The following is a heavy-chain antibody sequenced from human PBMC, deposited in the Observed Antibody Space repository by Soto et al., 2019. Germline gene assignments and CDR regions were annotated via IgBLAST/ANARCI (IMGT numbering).Heavy chain of an antibody. CDR3: AKEEITYYYDNSDYYYGRYFDY. D-gene: IGHD3-22*01. Sequence: GGSLRLSCAASGFTFSSYAMSWVRQAPGKGLEWVSAISGSGGSTYYADSVKGRFTISRDNSKNTLYLQMNSLRAEDTAVYYCAKEEITYYYDNSDYYYGRYFDYWGQGTLVTVSS. J-gene: IGHJ4*02. CDR1: GFTFSSYA. CDR2: ISGSGGST. V-gene: IGHV3-23*01.